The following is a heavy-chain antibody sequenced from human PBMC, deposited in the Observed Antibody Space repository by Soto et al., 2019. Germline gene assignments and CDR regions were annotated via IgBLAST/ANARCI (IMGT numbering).Heavy chain of an antibody. CDR3: ARGEGLYYGMDV. J-gene: IGHJ6*02. V-gene: IGHV4-34*01. Sequence: QVQLQQWGAGLLKPSETLSLTCAVYGGSFSGYYWSWIRQPPGKGLEWIGEINHSGSTNYNPSLKSRVTISVDTSKNKFSLKLSSVTAADTAVYYCARGEGLYYGMDVWGQGTTVTVSS. CDR2: INHSGST. CDR1: GGSFSGYY.